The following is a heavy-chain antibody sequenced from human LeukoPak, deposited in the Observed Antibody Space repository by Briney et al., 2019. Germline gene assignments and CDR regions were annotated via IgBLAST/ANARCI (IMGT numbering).Heavy chain of an antibody. CDR2: IYYSGST. J-gene: IGHJ5*02. Sequence: PSETLSLTCTVSGGSISSTSYYWGWIRQPPGKGLEWIGNIYYSGSTYYNPSLNSRVTISVDTSKNQFSLKLSSVTAADTAVYYCARPAVVVAGNWFDPWGQGTLVTVSS. CDR3: ARPAVVVAGNWFDP. D-gene: IGHD2-15*01. V-gene: IGHV4-39*01. CDR1: GGSISSTSYY.